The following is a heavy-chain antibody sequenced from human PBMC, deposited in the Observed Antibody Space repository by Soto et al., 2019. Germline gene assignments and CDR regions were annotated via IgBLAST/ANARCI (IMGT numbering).Heavy chain of an antibody. CDR1: GFAFSSYW. D-gene: IGHD3-10*01. Sequence: GGSLRLSCAASGFAFSSYWMHWVRQAPGKGLVWVSRMNEDGGTTDYADSVKGRFTISRDNAKNTLYLQMNSLRVEDTAVYYCASDLSGRADVWGQGTTVTVSS. V-gene: IGHV3-74*01. CDR2: MNEDGGTT. J-gene: IGHJ6*02. CDR3: ASDLSGRADV.